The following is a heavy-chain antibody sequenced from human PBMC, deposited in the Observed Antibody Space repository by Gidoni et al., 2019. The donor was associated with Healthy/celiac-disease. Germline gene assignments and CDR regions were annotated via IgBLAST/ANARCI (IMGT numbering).Heavy chain of an antibody. Sequence: QVQLVQSGAVVKKPGAPVKASCKASGYPFTSYAMHSVRQAPGQRLEWMGWINAGNGNAKDSQKFQGRGTITRDTSASTAYMELSSLRSEDTAVYYCARAPITMVRGVPGGWFDPWGQGTLVTVSS. D-gene: IGHD3-10*01. J-gene: IGHJ5*02. CDR1: GYPFTSYA. CDR2: INAGNGNA. CDR3: ARAPITMVRGVPGGWFDP. V-gene: IGHV1-3*01.